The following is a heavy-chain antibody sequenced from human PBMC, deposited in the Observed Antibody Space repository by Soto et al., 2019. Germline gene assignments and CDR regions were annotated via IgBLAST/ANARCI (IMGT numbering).Heavy chain of an antibody. CDR2: IYYSGST. V-gene: IGHV4-59*12. CDR3: AREVVAVVAAPYLHWFDP. J-gene: IGHJ5*02. CDR1: GGSISSYY. D-gene: IGHD2-15*01. Sequence: SETLSLTCTVSGGSISSYYWSWIRQPPGKGLEWIGYIYYSGSTNYNPSLKSRVTISVDTSKNQFSLKLSSVTAADPAVYSCAREVVAVVAAPYLHWFDPWGQGTLVTVS.